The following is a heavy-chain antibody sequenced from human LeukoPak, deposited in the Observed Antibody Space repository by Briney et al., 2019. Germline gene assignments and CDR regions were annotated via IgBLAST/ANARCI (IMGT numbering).Heavy chain of an antibody. V-gene: IGHV4-39*01. CDR2: IYYSGST. CDR3: ARRSGSLAFDI. D-gene: IGHD1-26*01. CDR1: GGSIGSSSYY. Sequence: SETLSLTCSVSGGSIGSSSYYWGWIRQPPGKGLEWIANIYYSGSTYYNPSLKSRLTISVDTSKNQFSLNLSSVTAADTAVYYCARRSGSLAFDIWGQGTMVTVSS. J-gene: IGHJ3*02.